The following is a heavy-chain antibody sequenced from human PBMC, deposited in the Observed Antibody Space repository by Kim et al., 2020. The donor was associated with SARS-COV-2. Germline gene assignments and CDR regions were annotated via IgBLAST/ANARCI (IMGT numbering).Heavy chain of an antibody. CDR3: VRSREKIRFGKLDCCDP. D-gene: IGHD3-10*01. J-gene: IGHJ5*02. CDR2: LNANTGGT. CDR1: GYTFSGYY. V-gene: IGHV1-2*02. Sequence: ASVKVSCKASGYTFSGYYIHWLRQAPGQGPEWMGWLNANTGGTNYARKFQDRVTMTRDTSINTAYMDLRRLTSDDTAVYYCVRSREKIRFGKLDCCDPWGQGTLVTVSS.